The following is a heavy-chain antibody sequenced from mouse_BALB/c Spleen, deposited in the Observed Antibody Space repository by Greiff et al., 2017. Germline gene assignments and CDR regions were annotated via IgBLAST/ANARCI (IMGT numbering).Heavy chain of an antibody. Sequence: VQLKESGAELVKPGASVKLSCTASGFNIKDTYMHWVKQRPEQGLEWIGRIDPANGNTKYDPKFQGKATITADTSSNTAYLQLSSLTSEDTAVYYCARDHYFDYWGQGTTLTVSS. CDR2: IDPANGNT. CDR1: GFNIKDTY. CDR3: ARDHYFDY. V-gene: IGHV14-3*02. J-gene: IGHJ2*01.